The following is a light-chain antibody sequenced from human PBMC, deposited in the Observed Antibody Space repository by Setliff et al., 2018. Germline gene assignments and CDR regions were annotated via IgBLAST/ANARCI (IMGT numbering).Light chain of an antibody. Sequence: QSALTQPASASGSPGQSITNSCTGTSSDVGGYKCVSWYQQHPGKAPKLMIYEVTYRPSGVSNRFSGSKSGNTASLTISGLQAEDEADYYCSSYSNSSILVFGTGTKVTVL. CDR1: SSDVGGYKC. J-gene: IGLJ1*01. CDR3: SSYSNSSILV. V-gene: IGLV2-14*01. CDR2: EVT.